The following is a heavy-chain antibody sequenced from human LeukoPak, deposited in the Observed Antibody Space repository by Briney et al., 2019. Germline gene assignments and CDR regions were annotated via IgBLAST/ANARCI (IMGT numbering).Heavy chain of an antibody. J-gene: IGHJ4*02. CDR2: ISAYNGNT. Sequence: ASVKVSCKASGYTFTGYYMHWVRQAPGQGLEWMGWISAYNGNTNYAQKLQGRVTMTTDTSTSTAYMELRSLRSDDTAVYYCSMIVGGYWGQGTLVTVSS. V-gene: IGHV1-18*04. CDR3: SMIVGGY. CDR1: GYTFTGYY. D-gene: IGHD3-22*01.